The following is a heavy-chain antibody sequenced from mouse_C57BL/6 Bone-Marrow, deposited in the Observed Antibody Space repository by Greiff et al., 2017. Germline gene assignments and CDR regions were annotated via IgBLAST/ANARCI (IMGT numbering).Heavy chain of an antibody. D-gene: IGHD1-1*01. V-gene: IGHV14-4*01. CDR2: IDPENGDT. Sequence: EVQLVESGAELVRPGASVKLSCTASGFNIKDDYMHWVKQRPEQGLEWIGWIDPENGDTEYASKFQGKATITADTSSNTAYLQLSSLTSEDTAVYYCTTPFTTVVATDFDYWGQGTTLTVSS. J-gene: IGHJ2*01. CDR1: GFNIKDDY. CDR3: TTPFTTVVATDFDY.